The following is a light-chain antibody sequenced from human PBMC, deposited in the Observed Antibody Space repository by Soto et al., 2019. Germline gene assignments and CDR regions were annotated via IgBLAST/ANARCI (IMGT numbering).Light chain of an antibody. Sequence: EIVMTQSPATLSVSPGERATLSCRASQSVSSNLVWYQQKPGQAPRLLTYGASSRATGVPVRFSGSGSGTEFTLTINSLQSEDFAVYYCLQHNNWWTFGQGTKVDIK. CDR3: LQHNNWWT. J-gene: IGKJ1*01. V-gene: IGKV3-15*01. CDR2: GAS. CDR1: QSVSSN.